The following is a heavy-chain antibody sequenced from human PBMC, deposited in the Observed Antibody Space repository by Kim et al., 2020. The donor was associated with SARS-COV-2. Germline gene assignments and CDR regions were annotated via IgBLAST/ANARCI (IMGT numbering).Heavy chain of an antibody. CDR2: IYYSGST. CDR1: GGSISSSRYY. J-gene: IGHJ3*02. CDR3: ARQMGITIFGVVIEDAFDI. D-gene: IGHD3-3*01. V-gene: IGHV4-39*01. Sequence: SQTLSLTCTVSGGSISSSRYYWGWIRQPPGKGLGWIGSIYYSGSTYYNPSLKSRVTISVDTSKNQFSLKLSSVTAADTAVYYCARQMGITIFGVVIEDAFDIWGQGTMVTVSS.